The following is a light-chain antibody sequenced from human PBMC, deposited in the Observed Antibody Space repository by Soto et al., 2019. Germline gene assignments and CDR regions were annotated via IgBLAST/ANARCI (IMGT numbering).Light chain of an antibody. CDR1: QSISTY. CDR3: QQHYNLPPWT. Sequence: DIQMTQSPPSLSASVGDTVTITCRASQSISTYLAWYQVIPGKAPKVLIYGASTLQDGVPSRFSGSGSGTDFTLSINNLQPEDFAIYYCQQHYNLPPWTFGQGTKVEI. J-gene: IGKJ1*01. V-gene: IGKV1-39*01. CDR2: GAS.